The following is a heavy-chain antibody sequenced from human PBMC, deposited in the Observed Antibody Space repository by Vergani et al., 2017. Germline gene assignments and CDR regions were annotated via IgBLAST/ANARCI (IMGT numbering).Heavy chain of an antibody. CDR2: FDPEDGET. CDR3: ATPXLRFSYYYYYGMDV. Sequence: QVQLVQSGAEVKKPGASVNVSCKVSGYTLSELSMHWVRQAPGKGLEWMGGFDPEDGETIYAQKFQGRVTMTEDTSTDTAYMELSSLRSEDTAVYYCATPXLRFSYYYYYGMDVWGQGTTVTVSS. J-gene: IGHJ6*02. V-gene: IGHV1-24*01. D-gene: IGHD5-12*01. CDR1: GYTLSELS.